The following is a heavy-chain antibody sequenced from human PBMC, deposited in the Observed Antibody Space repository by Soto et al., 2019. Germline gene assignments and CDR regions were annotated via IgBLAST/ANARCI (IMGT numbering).Heavy chain of an antibody. Sequence: QLHLVQSGAVVKKPGASVTVSCSASGYPVTAYYMHWVRQAPGRGLEWMGGINPATGAAKYTQTFPGRVTMTRDTSPGTVFIGLSGLTSEETAVFFWSRGGGVGVAGSAAFDMWGQGTLVTVSS. J-gene: IGHJ3*02. V-gene: IGHV1-2*02. CDR2: INPATGAA. CDR1: GYPVTAYY. D-gene: IGHD3-3*01. CDR3: SRGGGVGVAGSAAFDM.